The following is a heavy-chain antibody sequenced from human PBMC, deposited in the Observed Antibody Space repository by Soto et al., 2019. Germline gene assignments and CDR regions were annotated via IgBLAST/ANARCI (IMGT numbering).Heavy chain of an antibody. CDR1: GGSVSSGSYY. J-gene: IGHJ5*02. V-gene: IGHV4-61*01. D-gene: IGHD3-10*01. CDR3: AREYGSGSYFSSWFDP. CDR2: IYYSGST. Sequence: PSETLSLTCTVSGGSVSSGSYYWSWIRQPPGKGLEWIGYIYYSGSTNYNPSLKSRVTISVDTSKNQFSLKLSSVTAADTAVYYCAREYGSGSYFSSWFDPWGQGTLVTVS.